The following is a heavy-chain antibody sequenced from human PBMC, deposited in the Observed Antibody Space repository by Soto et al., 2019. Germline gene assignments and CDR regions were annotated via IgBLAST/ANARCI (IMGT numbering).Heavy chain of an antibody. CDR1: GGSISSGDYY. D-gene: IGHD3-9*01. CDR3: ARLLDGLHFDY. V-gene: IGHV4-39*01. J-gene: IGHJ4*02. CDR2: IYYSGST. Sequence: PSETLSLTCTVSGGSISSGDYYWSWIRQPPGKGLEWIGTIYYSGSTYYNPSLKSRVTISVDTSKNQFSLKLSSVTAADTAVYYCARLLDGLHFDYWGQGTLVTVSS.